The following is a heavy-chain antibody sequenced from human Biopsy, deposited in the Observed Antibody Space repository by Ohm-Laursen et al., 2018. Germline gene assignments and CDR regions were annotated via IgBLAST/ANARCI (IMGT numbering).Heavy chain of an antibody. J-gene: IGHJ4*02. CDR2: ISGYNGNT. Sequence: ASVKVSCNPSGYKFTSYGMSWVRQAPGQGFEWMGRISGYNGNTNYAQKFQGRITMTIDAATSTGYMDLRSLKSDDTAVYYCARIAAVGWDDYWGQGTLVTVSS. CDR3: ARIAAVGWDDY. V-gene: IGHV1-18*01. D-gene: IGHD6-25*01. CDR1: GYKFTSYG.